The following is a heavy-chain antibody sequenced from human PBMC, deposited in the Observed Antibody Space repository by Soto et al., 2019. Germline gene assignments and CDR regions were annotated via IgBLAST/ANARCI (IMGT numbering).Heavy chain of an antibody. J-gene: IGHJ5*02. CDR1: GGSISNYY. CDR2: VSYSGST. CDR3: ARDSGYCSSSTCSAPFAP. D-gene: IGHD2-2*01. Sequence: PSETLSLTCTVSGGSISNYYWSWIRQPPGKGLEWIGYVSYSGSTNYNYSLKSRVTISIDTSKNQFSLSLSSVTAADTAVYYCARDSGYCSSSTCSAPFAPWGPGTLVTVSS. V-gene: IGHV4-59*01.